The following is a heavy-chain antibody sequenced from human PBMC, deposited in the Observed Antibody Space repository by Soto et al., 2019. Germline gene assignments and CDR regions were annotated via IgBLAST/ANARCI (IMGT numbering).Heavy chain of an antibody. D-gene: IGHD3-16*01. CDR2: ISGGGGTT. CDR1: GFSFNNFA. Sequence: VQLLESGGGLVQPGGSLRLSCVVSGFSFNNFAMSWVRQAPGKGLEWVSAISGGGGTTYYADSVKGLFTISRDNSKNTLYRQLNSLRAEDTAVYYCGKERGYYYYYAMDVWGQGTTVTVSS. CDR3: GKERGYYYYYAMDV. V-gene: IGHV3-23*01. J-gene: IGHJ6*02.